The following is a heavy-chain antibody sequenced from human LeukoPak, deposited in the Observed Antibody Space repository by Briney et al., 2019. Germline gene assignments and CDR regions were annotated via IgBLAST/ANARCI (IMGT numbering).Heavy chain of an antibody. V-gene: IGHV4-59*01. CDR1: GGSISSYY. CDR2: IYYSGST. D-gene: IGHD4-17*01. J-gene: IGHJ2*01. Sequence: SETLSLTCTVSGGSISSYYWSWIRQPPGKGLEWIGYIYYSGSTNYNPSLKSRLTISVDTSKNQFSLKLSSVTAADTAVYYCARDSDSGDYGASYWYFDLWGRGTLVTVSS. CDR3: ARDSDSGDYGASYWYFDL.